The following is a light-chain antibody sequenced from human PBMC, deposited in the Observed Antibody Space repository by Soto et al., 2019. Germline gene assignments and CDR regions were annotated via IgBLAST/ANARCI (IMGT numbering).Light chain of an antibody. CDR3: QQYNNWPAYS. CDR1: QRIGYS. V-gene: IGKV3-15*01. J-gene: IGKJ2*01. CDR2: GAS. Sequence: EIVLTQSPATLSLSPEEGATLSCRASQRIGYSLAWYQQKPGMAPRLLIFGASTRITGILASFSGSGSGTEFTLTISRLQSDDFAVYYCQQYNNWPAYSFSQGTKLEIK.